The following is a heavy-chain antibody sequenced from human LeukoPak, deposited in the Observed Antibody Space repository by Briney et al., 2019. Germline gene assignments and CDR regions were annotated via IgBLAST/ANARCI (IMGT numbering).Heavy chain of an antibody. D-gene: IGHD3-22*01. V-gene: IGHV1-69*05. J-gene: IGHJ4*02. CDR3: ARTPLKDYYHSSGPTYYFDY. Sequence: SVKVSCKASGGTFSSYAISWVRQAPGQGLEWMGGIIPIFGTANYAQKFQGRVTITTDESTSTAYMELSSLRSEDTAVYYCARTPLKDYYHSSGPTYYFDYWGQGTLVTVSS. CDR1: GGTFSSYA. CDR2: IIPIFGTA.